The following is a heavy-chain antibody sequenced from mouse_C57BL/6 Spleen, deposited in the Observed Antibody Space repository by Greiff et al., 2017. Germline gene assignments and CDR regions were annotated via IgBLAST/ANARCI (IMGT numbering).Heavy chain of an antibody. D-gene: IGHD1-1*01. CDR3: ARSDYGSSPRRFAY. J-gene: IGHJ3*01. CDR1: GYTFTSYW. CDR2: IHPNSGSN. V-gene: IGHV1-64*01. Sequence: VQLQQPGAELVKPGASVKLSCKASGYTFTSYWMHWVRQRPGQGLEWIGMIHPNSGSNNYNEKFKSKATLTVDKSSSTAYMQLSSLTSEDSAVYYCARSDYGSSPRRFAYWGQGTLVTVSA.